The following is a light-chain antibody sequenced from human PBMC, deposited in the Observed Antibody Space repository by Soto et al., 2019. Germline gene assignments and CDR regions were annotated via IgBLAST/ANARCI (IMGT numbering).Light chain of an antibody. Sequence: QSVLTQPPSASGTPGQRVTISCTGGGSNIGRNTVNWYQQVPGTAPKLLMSKDNQRPSGVPDRFSGSKSGTSASLAISGLQSEDEADYYCAAWDASLSGVVFGGGTKVTVL. CDR3: AAWDASLSGVV. CDR2: KDN. CDR1: GSNIGRNT. V-gene: IGLV1-44*01. J-gene: IGLJ2*01.